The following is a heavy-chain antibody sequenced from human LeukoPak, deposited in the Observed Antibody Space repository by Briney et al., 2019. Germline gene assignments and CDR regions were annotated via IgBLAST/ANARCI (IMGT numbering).Heavy chain of an antibody. Sequence: SETLSLTCTVSGDSISSYYWNWIRQPPGQGPERNGCISDTGTTKYNSAFKSRVTVSVDPSKNQFSLKLTSVTASNTAVYFCATGYYEPFERWGQGTLVSVSS. CDR1: GDSISSYY. CDR2: ISDTGTT. J-gene: IGHJ4*02. V-gene: IGHV4-59*01. CDR3: ATGYYEPFER. D-gene: IGHD3-22*01.